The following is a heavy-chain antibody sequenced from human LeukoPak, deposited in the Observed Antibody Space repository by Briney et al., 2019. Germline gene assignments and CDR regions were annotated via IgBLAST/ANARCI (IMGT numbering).Heavy chain of an antibody. V-gene: IGHV1-2*02. CDR3: ARSSLYDSSGYPDY. Sequence: ASVKLSCKASGYTFTGYYMDWVRQAPGQGLEWMRWINPNSGGTNYAQKFQGRVTMTRDTSISTTYMELRRLRSDDTAVYYCARSSLYDSSGYPDYWGQGTLVTVSS. D-gene: IGHD3-22*01. J-gene: IGHJ4*02. CDR2: INPNSGGT. CDR1: GYTFTGYY.